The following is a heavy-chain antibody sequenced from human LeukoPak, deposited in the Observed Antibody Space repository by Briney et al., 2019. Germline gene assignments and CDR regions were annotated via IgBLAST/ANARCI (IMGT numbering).Heavy chain of an antibody. J-gene: IGHJ4*02. Sequence: GGSLRLSCAVSGLTFSSAWVTWLRQTPGKGLEWVARIKSKADGGSTDYAAPVKGRFTISRDDSKNTVFLQMNSLTIDDTAVYYCATEGYCSGGNCYSFDYWGQGTLVTVSS. CDR2: IKSKADGGST. D-gene: IGHD2-15*01. CDR3: ATEGYCSGGNCYSFDY. CDR1: GLTFSSAW. V-gene: IGHV3-15*01.